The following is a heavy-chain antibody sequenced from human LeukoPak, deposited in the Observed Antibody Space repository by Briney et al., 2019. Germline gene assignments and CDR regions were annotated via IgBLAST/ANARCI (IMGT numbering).Heavy chain of an antibody. J-gene: IGHJ4*02. CDR1: GGSISSSSYY. Sequence: SETLSLTCTVSGGSISSSSYYWGWIRQPPGKGLEWIGSIYYSGSTYYNPSLKSRVTISVDTSKNQFSLKLSSVTAADTAVYCCARHGRIAVAGFDYWGQGTLVTVSS. V-gene: IGHV4-39*01. D-gene: IGHD6-19*01. CDR2: IYYSGST. CDR3: ARHGRIAVAGFDY.